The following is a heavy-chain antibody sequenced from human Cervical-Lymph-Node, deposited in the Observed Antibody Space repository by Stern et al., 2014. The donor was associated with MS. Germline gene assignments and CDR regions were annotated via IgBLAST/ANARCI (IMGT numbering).Heavy chain of an antibody. CDR1: GGNFSVLA. D-gene: IGHD1-20*01. J-gene: IGHJ4*02. CDR3: ALLRYNSGPEF. V-gene: IGHV1-69*06. Sequence: MQLVESGAEVKKPESSVRVSCQASGGNFSVLAISWVRQAPGQGLEWMGGIIPILETATYAQKFKGRVTITADRSTSRVHMEMTSLRSEDTAIFYCALLRYNSGPEFWCQGTQVTVSS. CDR2: IIPILETA.